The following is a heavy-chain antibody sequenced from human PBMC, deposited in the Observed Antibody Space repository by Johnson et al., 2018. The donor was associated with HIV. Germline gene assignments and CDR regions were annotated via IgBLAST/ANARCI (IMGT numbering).Heavy chain of an antibody. D-gene: IGHD3-22*01. CDR3: ARGVSSGYYSNAFDV. CDR1: GFTFDDYG. V-gene: IGHV3-20*04. Sequence: VQLVEFGGGVVRPGGSLRLSCAASGFTFDDYGMSWVRQAPGKGLEWVSGINWNGGSTGYADSVKGRFTISRDSAKNSLYLQMNSLRAKDTALYYCARGVSSGYYSNAFDVWGQGTMATVSS. CDR2: INWNGGST. J-gene: IGHJ3*01.